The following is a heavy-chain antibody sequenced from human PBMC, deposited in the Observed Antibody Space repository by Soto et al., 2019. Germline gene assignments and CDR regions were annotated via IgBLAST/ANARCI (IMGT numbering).Heavy chain of an antibody. J-gene: IGHJ4*02. CDR1: GGSVSSGSYY. V-gene: IGHV4-61*01. D-gene: IGHD2-15*01. CDR2: IYYSGST. CDR3: ARDRVARGVDY. Sequence: SETLSLTCTVSGGSVSSGSYYWSWIRQPPGKGLEWIGYIYYSGSTNYNPSLKSRVTISVDMSKNQFSLKLSSVTAADTAVYYCARDRVARGVDYWGQGTLVTVSS.